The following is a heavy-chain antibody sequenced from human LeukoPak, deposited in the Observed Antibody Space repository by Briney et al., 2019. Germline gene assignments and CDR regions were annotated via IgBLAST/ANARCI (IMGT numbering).Heavy chain of an antibody. CDR1: GFTFSNYG. CDR3: AKGFRYSYAYTYWYFDL. D-gene: IGHD5-18*01. CDR2: ISGNGVRT. Sequence: GGSLRLSCAASGFTFSNYGMSWARQAPGKGLEWVSAISGNGVRTYYADSLKGRFTISRDNSKNTLHLQMNSLRAEDTAVYYCAKGFRYSYAYTYWYFDLWGRGTLVTVSP. V-gene: IGHV3-23*01. J-gene: IGHJ2*01.